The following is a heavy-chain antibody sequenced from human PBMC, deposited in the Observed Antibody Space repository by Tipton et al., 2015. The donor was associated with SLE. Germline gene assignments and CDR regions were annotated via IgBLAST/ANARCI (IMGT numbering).Heavy chain of an antibody. CDR1: GYSFTSYW. CDR2: IDPSDSYT. V-gene: IGHV5-10-1*01. D-gene: IGHD1-26*01. CDR3: ARLVVVGAEGLDAFDI. J-gene: IGHJ3*02. Sequence: QLVQSGAEVKKPGESLRISCKGSGYSFTSYWISWVRQMPGKGLEWMGRIDPSDSYTNYSPSFQGHVTISADKSISTAYLQWSSVKASDTAMYYCARLVVVGAEGLDAFDIWGQGTMVTVSS.